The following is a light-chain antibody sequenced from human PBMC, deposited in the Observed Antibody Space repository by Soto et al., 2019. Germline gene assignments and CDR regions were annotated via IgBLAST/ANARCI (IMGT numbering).Light chain of an antibody. CDR2: DAS. CDR1: QSVSSY. Sequence: EIVLTQSPATLSLSPGERATLSCRASQSVSSYLAWYQQKPGQAPRLLIYDASNRATGIPARFSGSGSGTDFTLPLSSLEPEDFAVYYCQQRSNWPIFTFGPGTKVDIK. V-gene: IGKV3-11*01. J-gene: IGKJ3*01. CDR3: QQRSNWPIFT.